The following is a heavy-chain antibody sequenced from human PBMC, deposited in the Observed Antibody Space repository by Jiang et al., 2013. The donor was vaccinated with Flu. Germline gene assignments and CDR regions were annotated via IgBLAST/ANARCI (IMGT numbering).Heavy chain of an antibody. CDR2: IRSSGHPI. CDR1: GFSLSSYT. CDR3: ARDPEDNGGWDF. V-gene: IGHV3-21*01. J-gene: IGHJ2*01. Sequence: VQLVESGGGLVRPGESLRLSCAASGFSLSSYTMDWVRQAPGKGLEWVASIRSSGHPIFYAASVRGRFTISRDNARNSLMLQMDNLKADDTGVYYCARDPEDNGGWDF. D-gene: IGHD1-1*01.